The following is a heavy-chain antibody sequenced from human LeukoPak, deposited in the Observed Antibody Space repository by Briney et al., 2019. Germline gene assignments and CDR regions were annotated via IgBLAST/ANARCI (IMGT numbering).Heavy chain of an antibody. V-gene: IGHV3-11*01. Sequence: EPGGSLRLSRAASGFTFSDYYMSWIRQAPGKGLEWVSYISSSGSTIYYADSVKDRFTISRDNAKNSLYLQMNSLRAEDTAVYYCARTRFAPSIWSQGTMVTVSS. CDR2: ISSSGSTI. J-gene: IGHJ3*02. D-gene: IGHD3-3*01. CDR1: GFTFSDYY. CDR3: ARTRFAPSI.